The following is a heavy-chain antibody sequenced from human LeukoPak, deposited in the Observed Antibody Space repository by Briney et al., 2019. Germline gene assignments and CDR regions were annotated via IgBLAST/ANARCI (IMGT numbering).Heavy chain of an antibody. D-gene: IGHD6-13*01. CDR2: VYHVGTT. Sequence: PSETLSLTCTVSGYSISSGYFWGWIRQPPGKGLEWIGVYHVGTTDYNPSLKSRVTISVDRSKNQMSLKLSSVTAADTAVYYCARCLGFLIGSSWYPDAFDIWGKGKMVTFSS. V-gene: IGHV4-38-2*02. J-gene: IGHJ3*02. CDR3: ARCLGFLIGSSWYPDAFDI. CDR1: GYSISSGYF.